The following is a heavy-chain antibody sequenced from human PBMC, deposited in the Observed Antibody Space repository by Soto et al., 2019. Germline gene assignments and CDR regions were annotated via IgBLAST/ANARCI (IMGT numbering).Heavy chain of an antibody. CDR3: AHRRDKYDSSGYYYVDAFDI. Sequence: QITLKESGPTLVKPTQPLTLTCTFSGFSLSTSGVGVGWIRQPPGKALEWVAIIYWNDDKRYSPSLKSRLTIIKDTSKNQVVLTMTNMDPVDTATYYCAHRRDKYDSSGYYYVDAFDIWGQGTMVTVSS. CDR2: IYWNDDK. V-gene: IGHV2-5*01. J-gene: IGHJ3*02. D-gene: IGHD3-22*01. CDR1: GFSLSTSGVG.